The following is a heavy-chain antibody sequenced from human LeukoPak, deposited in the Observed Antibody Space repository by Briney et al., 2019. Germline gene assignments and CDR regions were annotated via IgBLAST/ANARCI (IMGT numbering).Heavy chain of an antibody. Sequence: GGYLRLSCAASGYTFDDYAMHWVRQAPGQGLEWVSLISWDGGSTDYAVYVKGRFTISRANSKDSLYLQMNSLRAEDSALYYCAKGHLGYCSTSCPAPDYWGQGTLVTVSS. D-gene: IGHD2-2*01. CDR2: ISWDGGST. CDR1: GYTFDDYA. V-gene: IGHV3-43D*03. CDR3: AKGHLGYCSTSCPAPDY. J-gene: IGHJ4*02.